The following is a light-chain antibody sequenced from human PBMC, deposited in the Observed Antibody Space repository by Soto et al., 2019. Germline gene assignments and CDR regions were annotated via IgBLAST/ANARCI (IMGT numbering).Light chain of an antibody. Sequence: EMVMTQSPATLAVSPGERAALSCRASQSVRTNFVWYQQKTGQAPTLLIYGASSMATGTPARFSSRGSGTEFTLTISSLQSENCAVYYCQQYNNWPYTFGLGTKLEMK. CDR2: GAS. CDR3: QQYNNWPYT. V-gene: IGKV3-15*01. CDR1: QSVRTN. J-gene: IGKJ2*01.